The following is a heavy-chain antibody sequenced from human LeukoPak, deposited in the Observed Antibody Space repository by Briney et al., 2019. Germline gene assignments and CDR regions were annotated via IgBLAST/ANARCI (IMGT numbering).Heavy chain of an antibody. CDR1: GYTFTSYG. CDR3: AREGVAWSTIFWSGYHTTDAFDI. Sequence: ASVKVSCKASGYTFTSYGISWVRQAPGQGLEWMGWISAYNGNTNYAQKLQGRVTMTTDTSTSTAYMELRSLRSDDTAVYYCAREGVAWSTIFWSGYHTTDAFDIWGQGTMVTVSP. J-gene: IGHJ3*02. D-gene: IGHD3-3*01. V-gene: IGHV1-18*01. CDR2: ISAYNGNT.